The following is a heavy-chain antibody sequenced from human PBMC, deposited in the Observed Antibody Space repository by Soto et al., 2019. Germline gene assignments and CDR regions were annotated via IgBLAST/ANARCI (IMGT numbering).Heavy chain of an antibody. J-gene: IGHJ6*02. Sequence: GGSLRLSCAASGFTFSSYSMNWVRQAPGKGLEWVSSISSSSSYIYYADSVKGRFTISRDNAKNSLYLQMNSLRAEDTAVYYCAREVGRAAAGDITGYGMDVWGQGTTVTVSS. V-gene: IGHV3-21*01. CDR2: ISSSSSYI. D-gene: IGHD6-13*01. CDR1: GFTFSSYS. CDR3: AREVGRAAAGDITGYGMDV.